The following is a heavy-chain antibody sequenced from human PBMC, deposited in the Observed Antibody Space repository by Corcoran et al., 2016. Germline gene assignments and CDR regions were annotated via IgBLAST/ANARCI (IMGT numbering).Heavy chain of an antibody. D-gene: IGHD6-19*01. V-gene: IGHV1-46*02. Sequence: QVQLVQSGAEVKRPGASVKVSCRASGFILNNYHIHWVRQAPGQGLEWMGIINISVLTTNYAQKFQDRVTMTRDTSTNTVYMELGSLTSEDTAVYFCASVFTSGWQDDLWGQGTRVTVSS. CDR2: INISVLTT. J-gene: IGHJ5*02. CDR1: GFILNNYH. CDR3: ASVFTSGWQDDL.